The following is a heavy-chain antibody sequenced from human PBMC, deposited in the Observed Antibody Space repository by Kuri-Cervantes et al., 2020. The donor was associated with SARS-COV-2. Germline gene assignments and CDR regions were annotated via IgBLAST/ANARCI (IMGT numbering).Heavy chain of an antibody. CDR3: ARDQQWLVRGALDV. V-gene: IGHV4-38-2*02. D-gene: IGHD6-19*01. Sequence: SETLSLTCAVSGYSISSGYYWSWIRQPPGKGLEWIGEINHSGSTNYNPSLKSRVTISVDKSKNQFSLNLRSVTAADTAMYYCARDQQWLVRGALDVWGQGTTVTVSS. CDR1: GYSISSGYY. CDR2: INHSGST. J-gene: IGHJ6*02.